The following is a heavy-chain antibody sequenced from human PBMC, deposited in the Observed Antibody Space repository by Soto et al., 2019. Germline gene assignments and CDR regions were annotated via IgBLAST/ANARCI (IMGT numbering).Heavy chain of an antibody. CDR3: ASIRYFGHQYYMDV. V-gene: IGHV3-7*01. CDR1: GFTFSSYW. CDR2: IKQDGSEK. J-gene: IGHJ6*03. Sequence: SGGSLRLSCAASGFTFSSYWMSWVRQAPGKGLEWVANIKQDGSEKYYVDSVKGRFTISRDNAKNSLYLQMNSLRAEDTAVYYCASIRYFGHQYYMDVWGKGTTVTVSS. D-gene: IGHD3-9*01.